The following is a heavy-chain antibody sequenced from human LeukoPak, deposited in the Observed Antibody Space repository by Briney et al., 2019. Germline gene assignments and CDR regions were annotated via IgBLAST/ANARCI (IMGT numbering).Heavy chain of an antibody. V-gene: IGHV3-30*03. J-gene: IGHJ6*04. Sequence: GGSLRLSCAASGFTFSSYGMHWVRQAPGKGLEWVAVISYDGSNKYYADSVKGRFTISRDNAKNSLYLQMNSLRAEDTAVYYCARDRVVAGYYYGMDVWGKGTTVTVSS. CDR2: ISYDGSNK. D-gene: IGHD3-10*01. CDR1: GFTFSSYG. CDR3: ARDRVVAGYYYGMDV.